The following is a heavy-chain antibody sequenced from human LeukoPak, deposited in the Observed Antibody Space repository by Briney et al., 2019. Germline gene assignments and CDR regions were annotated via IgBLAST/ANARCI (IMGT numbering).Heavy chain of an antibody. J-gene: IGHJ4*02. V-gene: IGHV4-39*01. Sequence: SETLSLTCTVSGGSISSSSSYWGWIRQPPGKGLEWIGCVNYGGTTWFTPSLKSRVTISVDTSKNQFSLKLNSVTAADTAVFYCARLVSVRYSSGWYVDYWGQGTLVTVSS. CDR2: VNYGGTT. CDR1: GGSISSSSSY. CDR3: ARLVSVRYSSGWYVDY. D-gene: IGHD6-19*01.